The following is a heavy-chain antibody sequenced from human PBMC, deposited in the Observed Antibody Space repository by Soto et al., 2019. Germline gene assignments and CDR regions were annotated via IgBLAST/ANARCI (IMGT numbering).Heavy chain of an antibody. CDR1: GFTFTSSA. Sequence: ASVKVSCKASGFTFTSSAMQWVRQARGQRLEWIGWIVVGSGNTNYAQKFQERVTITRDMSTSTAYMELSSLRSEDTAVYYCAADKRDYFDWFPPYCMDVWGKGTTVTVSS. CDR3: AADKRDYFDWFPPYCMDV. J-gene: IGHJ6*03. D-gene: IGHD3-9*01. V-gene: IGHV1-58*02. CDR2: IVVGSGNT.